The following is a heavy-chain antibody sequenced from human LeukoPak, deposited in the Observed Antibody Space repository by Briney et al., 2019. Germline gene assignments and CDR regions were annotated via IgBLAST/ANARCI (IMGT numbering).Heavy chain of an antibody. V-gene: IGHV4-59*08. Sequence: PSETLSLTCTVSGASMSNYYWSWIRQPPGKGLEWIGHFYYSGSTNYNPSLRSRVTISVDSSKNQFSLKLSSVTAADTAVYYCARQEGSSWYFHYMDVWGRGTTATVSS. J-gene: IGHJ6*03. CDR1: GASMSNYY. CDR2: FYYSGST. CDR3: ARQEGSSWYFHYMDV. D-gene: IGHD6-13*01.